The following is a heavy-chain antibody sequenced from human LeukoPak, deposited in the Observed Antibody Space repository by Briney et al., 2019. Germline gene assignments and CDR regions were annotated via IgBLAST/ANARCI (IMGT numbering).Heavy chain of an antibody. CDR2: ISSSSRYI. V-gene: IGHV3-21*01. CDR3: ATSGYSSSWYFG. CDR1: GFTFNNYG. J-gene: IGHJ4*02. Sequence: GGSLRLSCAASGFTFNNYGMHWVRQAPGKGLEWVSSISSSSRYIYYADSVKGRFTISRDNAKNSLYLQMNSLRAEDTAVYYCATSGYSSSWYFGWGQGTLVTVSS. D-gene: IGHD6-13*01.